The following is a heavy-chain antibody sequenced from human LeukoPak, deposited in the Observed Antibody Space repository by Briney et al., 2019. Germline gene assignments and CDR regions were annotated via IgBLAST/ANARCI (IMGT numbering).Heavy chain of an antibody. V-gene: IGHV4-34*01. Sequence: ASETLSLTCAVYGGSFSGYYWSWIRQPPGKGLEWIGEINHSGSTNYNPSLKSRVTISVDTSKNQFSLKLSSVTAADTAVYYCARRGSFNWFDPWGQGTLVTVSS. J-gene: IGHJ5*02. CDR2: INHSGST. CDR3: ARRGSFNWFDP. D-gene: IGHD3-10*01. CDR1: GGSFSGYY.